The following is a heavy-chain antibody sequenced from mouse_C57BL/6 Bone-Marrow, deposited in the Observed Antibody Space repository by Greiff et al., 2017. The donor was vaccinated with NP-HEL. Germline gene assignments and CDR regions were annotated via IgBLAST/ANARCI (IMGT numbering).Heavy chain of an antibody. D-gene: IGHD1-1*01. Sequence: QVQLKESGAELARPGASVKLSCKASGYTFTSYGISWVKQRTGQGLEWIGEIYPRSGNTYYNEKFKGKATLTADKSSSTAYMELRSLTSEDSAVYFCARGRLGYGSSPFAYWGQGTLVTVSA. V-gene: IGHV1-81*01. CDR2: IYPRSGNT. CDR3: ARGRLGYGSSPFAY. J-gene: IGHJ3*01. CDR1: GYTFTSYG.